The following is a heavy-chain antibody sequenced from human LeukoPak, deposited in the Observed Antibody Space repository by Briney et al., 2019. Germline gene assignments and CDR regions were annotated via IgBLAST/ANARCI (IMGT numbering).Heavy chain of an antibody. D-gene: IGHD3-10*01. Sequence: GASVKVSCKASGYTFTSYYMHWVRQAPGQGLEWMGIINPSGGSTSYAQKFQGRVTITADESTSTAYMELSSLRSEDTAVYYCARDNTPTYYYGSGSYFSYWGQGTLVTVSS. J-gene: IGHJ4*02. CDR3: ARDNTPTYYYGSGSYFSY. CDR2: INPSGGST. CDR1: GYTFTSYY. V-gene: IGHV1-46*01.